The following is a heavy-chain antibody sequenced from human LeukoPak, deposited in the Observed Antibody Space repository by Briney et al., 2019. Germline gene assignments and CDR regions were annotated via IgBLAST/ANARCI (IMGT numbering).Heavy chain of an antibody. J-gene: IGHJ4*02. CDR1: GGSVSSSTYY. CDR2: IYYSGST. CDR3: ARVRVIEESLAILPWYFDY. V-gene: IGHV4-39*07. D-gene: IGHD3-22*01. Sequence: SETLSLACTVSGGSVSSSTYYWGRIRQPPGKGMERIGNIYYSGSTYYNPSLKSRVTISVDTSKNQFSLKLSSVTAADTAVYYCARVRVIEESLAILPWYFDYSGQGTLVTVSS.